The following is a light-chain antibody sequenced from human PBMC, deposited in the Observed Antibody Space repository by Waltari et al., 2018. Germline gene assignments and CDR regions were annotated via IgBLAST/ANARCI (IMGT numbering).Light chain of an antibody. Sequence: SYELTQPPSVSVSPGQTARITCSGDALPKQYAYWYQQKPGQAPVLVIYKDSGRPSGIPGRFAGSSSGTTVTLTISGVQAEDEADYYCQSADSSGVVFGGGTKLTVL. CDR2: KDS. CDR3: QSADSSGVV. J-gene: IGLJ2*01. V-gene: IGLV3-25*02. CDR1: ALPKQY.